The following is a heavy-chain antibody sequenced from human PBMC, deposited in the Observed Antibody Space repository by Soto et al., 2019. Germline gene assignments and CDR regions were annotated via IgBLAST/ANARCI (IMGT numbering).Heavy chain of an antibody. J-gene: IGHJ4*02. Sequence: GASVKVSCKASGFTFTSSAVQWVRQARGQRLEWIGWIVVGSGNTGYAQKFQGRVTMTRNTSISTAYMELSSLRSEDTAVYYCARERTYFGDYWGQGTLVTVSS. V-gene: IGHV1-58*01. CDR3: ARERTYFGDY. CDR2: IVVGSGNT. D-gene: IGHD3-9*01. CDR1: GFTFTSSA.